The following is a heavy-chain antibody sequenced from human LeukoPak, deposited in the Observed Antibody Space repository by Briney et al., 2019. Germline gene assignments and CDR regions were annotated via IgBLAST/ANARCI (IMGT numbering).Heavy chain of an antibody. CDR2: IWYDGRNK. D-gene: IGHD3-22*01. J-gene: IGHJ4*02. Sequence: AGGSLRLSCAASGFTFSSYGMHWVRQAPGKGLEWVAVIWYDGRNKYYADSVKGRFTISRDNSKNTLYLQMNSLRAEDTAVYYCARGGVTMIVPILWGQGTLVTVSS. CDR1: GFTFSSYG. V-gene: IGHV3-33*01. CDR3: ARGGVTMIVPIL.